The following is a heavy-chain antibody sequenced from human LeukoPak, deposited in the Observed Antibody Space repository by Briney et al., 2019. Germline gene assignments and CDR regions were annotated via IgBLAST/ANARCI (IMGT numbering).Heavy chain of an antibody. CDR2: IYYSGST. CDR3: ARDSRTLIDWFDP. Sequence: SETLSLTCTVSGGSISSGDYYWSWIRQPPGKGLEWIGYIYYSGSTYYNPSLKSRVTISVDTSENQFSLKLSSVTAADTAVYYCARDSRTLIDWFDPWGQGTLVTVSS. J-gene: IGHJ5*02. V-gene: IGHV4-30-4*01. CDR1: GGSISSGDYY.